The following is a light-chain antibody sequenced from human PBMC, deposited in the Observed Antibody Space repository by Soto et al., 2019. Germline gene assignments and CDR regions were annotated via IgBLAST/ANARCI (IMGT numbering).Light chain of an antibody. CDR2: DTS. J-gene: IGKJ1*01. CDR1: QSVGSSY. Sequence: EIVLTQSPGTLSLSPGERATLSGRASQSVGSSYLAWYQQKPGQAPRLLIYDTSSRATGIPDRFSGSGSGTDFTLTISRLEPEDFAVYYCQQYGSSPTWTFGQGTKVDIK. CDR3: QQYGSSPTWT. V-gene: IGKV3-20*01.